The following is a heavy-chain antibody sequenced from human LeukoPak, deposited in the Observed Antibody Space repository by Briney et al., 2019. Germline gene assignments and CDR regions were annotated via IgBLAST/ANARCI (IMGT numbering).Heavy chain of an antibody. Sequence: PSQTLSLTCTVSGGSISSGDYYWSWIRQPPGKGLEWIGYIYYSGSTNYNPSLKSRVTISVDTSKNQFSLKLSSVTAADTAVYYCARAQWLEGFDYWGQGTLVTVSS. CDR2: IYYSGST. V-gene: IGHV4-61*08. CDR3: ARAQWLEGFDY. CDR1: GGSISSGDYY. D-gene: IGHD6-19*01. J-gene: IGHJ4*02.